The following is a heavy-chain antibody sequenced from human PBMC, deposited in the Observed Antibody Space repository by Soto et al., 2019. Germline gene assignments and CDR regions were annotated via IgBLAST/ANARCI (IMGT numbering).Heavy chain of an antibody. V-gene: IGHV3-33*01. D-gene: IGHD3-3*01. CDR2: IWYDGSNK. CDR1: GFTFSSYG. Sequence: QVQLVESGGGGVQPGRSLRLSWAASGFTFSSYGIHWVRQAPGKGLEWVAVIWYDGSNKYYADSVKGRFSISRDNSKNPVHLQMNRRTAADTAEYHCARVWNGMDVWGQGTTVTVSS. J-gene: IGHJ6*02. CDR3: ARVWNGMDV.